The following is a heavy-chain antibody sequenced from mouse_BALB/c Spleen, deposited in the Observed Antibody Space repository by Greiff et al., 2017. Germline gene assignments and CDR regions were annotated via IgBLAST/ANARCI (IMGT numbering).Heavy chain of an antibody. CDR3: ARGGFTATGAMDY. CDR1: GYSFTSYW. J-gene: IGHJ4*01. Sequence: QVQLQQSGPQLVRPGASVKISCKASGYSFTSYWMHWVKQRPGQGLEWIGMIDPSDSETRLNQKFKDKATLTVDKSSSTAYMQLSSPTSEDSAVYYCARGGFTATGAMDYWGQGTSVTVSS. CDR2: IDPSDSET. V-gene: IGHV1S126*01. D-gene: IGHD1-2*01.